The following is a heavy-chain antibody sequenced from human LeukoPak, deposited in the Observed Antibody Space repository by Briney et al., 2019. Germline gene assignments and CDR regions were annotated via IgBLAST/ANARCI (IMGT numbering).Heavy chain of an antibody. CDR1: DFTFSSST. CDR3: ARAVGDYAAFDI. CDR2: ISRSSSYI. Sequence: GGSLRLSCAASDFTFSSSTMNWVRQAPGKGLEWVSSISRSSSYIYYADSLKGRFTISRDNAKNSLYLQMNSLRAEDTAVYYCARAVGDYAAFDIWGQGTMVTVSS. D-gene: IGHD4-17*01. V-gene: IGHV3-21*01. J-gene: IGHJ3*02.